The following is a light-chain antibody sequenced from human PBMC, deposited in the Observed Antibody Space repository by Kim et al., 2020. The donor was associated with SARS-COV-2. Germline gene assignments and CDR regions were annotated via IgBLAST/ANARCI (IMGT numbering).Light chain of an antibody. J-gene: IGLJ2*01. Sequence: SSELTQDPSVSVALGQTVKITCQGDSLRSYYATWFQQKPGQAPLLVIYGKNNRPSGIPDRFSGSNSGNTASLTITGAQAEDEADYYCNSRDSSDNHVVFG. CDR1: SLRSYY. CDR2: GKN. V-gene: IGLV3-19*01. CDR3: NSRDSSDNHVV.